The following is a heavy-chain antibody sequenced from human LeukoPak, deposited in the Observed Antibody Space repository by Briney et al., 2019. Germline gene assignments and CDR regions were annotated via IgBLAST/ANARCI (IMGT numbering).Heavy chain of an antibody. V-gene: IGHV5-51*01. CDR2: IYPGDSGT. CDR3: ARYIAARPYYFDY. D-gene: IGHD2-2*02. J-gene: IGHJ4*02. CDR1: GYSFTSYW. Sequence: GESLKISCKGSGYSFTSYWIGWVRQMPGKGLEWKGIIYPGDSGTRYSPSFQGQVTISADKSISTAYLQWSSLKASDTAMYYCARYIAARPYYFDYWGQGTLVTVSS.